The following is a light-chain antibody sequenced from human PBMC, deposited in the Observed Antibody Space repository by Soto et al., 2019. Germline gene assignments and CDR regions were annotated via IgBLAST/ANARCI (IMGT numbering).Light chain of an antibody. V-gene: IGLV2-14*01. CDR1: SSDGGGYNY. CDR2: DVS. CDR3: SSYARTSTHVV. Sequence: QSALTQPASVSGSPGQSITISCTGTSSDGGGYNYVSWYQQHPGKAPKLKIYDVSNRPSGVSARFSGYKSDNRASLTISGLQVEDEADYYCSSYARTSTHVVFGGGTKLTVL. J-gene: IGLJ2*01.